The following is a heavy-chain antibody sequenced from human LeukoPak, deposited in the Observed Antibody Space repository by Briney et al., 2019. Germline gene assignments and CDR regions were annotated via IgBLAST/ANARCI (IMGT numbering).Heavy chain of an antibody. D-gene: IGHD6-6*01. CDR2: IYQTGTT. Sequence: SETLSLTCDVSGGSIRSSNWWSWVGQSPGKGLEWIGEIYQTGTTNYNPSLRGRVTILVDQSKTQFSLQLTSVTAADTAVYYCARAGALRTSLDVWGKGTTVTVSS. CDR1: GGSIRSSNW. CDR3: ARAGALRTSLDV. V-gene: IGHV4-4*02. J-gene: IGHJ6*04.